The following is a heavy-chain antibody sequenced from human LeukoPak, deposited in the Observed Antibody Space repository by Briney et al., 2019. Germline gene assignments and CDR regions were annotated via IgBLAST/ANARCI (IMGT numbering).Heavy chain of an antibody. CDR2: IYHSGST. CDR3: ARDPRGYSYGYEYYYGMDV. V-gene: IGHV4-4*02. Sequence: PSETLSLTCAVSGGSISSSNWWSWVRQPPGKGLEWIGEIYHSGSTNYNPSLKSRVTISVDKSKNQFSLKLSSVTAADTAVYYCARDPRGYSYGYEYYYGMDVWGQGTTVTVSS. J-gene: IGHJ6*02. CDR1: GGSISSSNW. D-gene: IGHD5-18*01.